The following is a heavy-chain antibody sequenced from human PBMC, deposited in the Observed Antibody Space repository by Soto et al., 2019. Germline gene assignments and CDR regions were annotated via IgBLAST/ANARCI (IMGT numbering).Heavy chain of an antibody. Sequence: QGTLKESGPTLVKPTQTLTLTCSFSGFSLSTSGVGVGWIRQSPGKALEWLALIYWSGDDHYRPSLKSRLSIIKDTSKNHVVLIMTDMDPVDTATYYCARGLATLPVFAFDIWGQGTMVTVSS. J-gene: IGHJ3*02. CDR1: GFSLSTSGVG. CDR3: ARGLATLPVFAFDI. D-gene: IGHD6-6*01. CDR2: IYWSGDD. V-gene: IGHV2-5*01.